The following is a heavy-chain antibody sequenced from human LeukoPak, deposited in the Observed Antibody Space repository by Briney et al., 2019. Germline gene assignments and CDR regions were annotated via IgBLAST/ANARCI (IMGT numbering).Heavy chain of an antibody. CDR1: GFIFSSYS. CDR3: AREVKDADYFDY. V-gene: IGHV3-21*01. CDR2: ISSSSSYI. J-gene: IGHJ4*02. Sequence: GGSLRLSCVASGFIFSSYSMNWVRQAPGKGLEWVSSISSSSSYIYYADSVKGRFTISGDNAKNSLYLQMNSLRAEDTAVYYCAREVKDADYFDYWGQGTLVTVSS.